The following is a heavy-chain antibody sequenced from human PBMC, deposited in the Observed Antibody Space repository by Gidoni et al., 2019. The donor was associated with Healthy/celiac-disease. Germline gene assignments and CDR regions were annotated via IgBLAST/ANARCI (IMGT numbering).Heavy chain of an antibody. CDR3: ARVRLTGRNSGFGY. V-gene: IGHV3-7*01. Sequence: EVQLVESGGGLVQPGGSLRLSCAASGFTFSSYWMSWVRQAPGKGLEWVANIKQDGSEKYYVDSVKGRFTISRDNAKNSLYLQMNSLRAEDTAVYYCARVRLTGRNSGFGYWGQGTLVTVSS. CDR1: GFTFSSYW. J-gene: IGHJ4*02. D-gene: IGHD3-9*01. CDR2: IKQDGSEK.